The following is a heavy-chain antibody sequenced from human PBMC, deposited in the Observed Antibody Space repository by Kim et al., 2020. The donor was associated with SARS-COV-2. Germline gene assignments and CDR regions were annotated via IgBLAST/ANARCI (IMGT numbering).Heavy chain of an antibody. Sequence: GGSLRLSCAASGFTFSSYAMSWVRQAPGKGLEWVSAISGSGGSTYYADSVKGRFTISRDNSKNTLYLQMNSLRAEDTAVYYCAKEGRITVRGVIIWSGMDVWGQGTTVTVSS. CDR3: AKEGRITVRGVIIWSGMDV. D-gene: IGHD3-10*01. CDR1: GFTFSSYA. J-gene: IGHJ6*02. CDR2: ISGSGGST. V-gene: IGHV3-23*01.